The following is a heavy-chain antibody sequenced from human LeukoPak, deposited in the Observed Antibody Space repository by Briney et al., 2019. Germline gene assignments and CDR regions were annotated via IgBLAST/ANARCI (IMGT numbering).Heavy chain of an antibody. CDR3: ARGPHWDPHFDY. D-gene: IGHD7-27*01. Sequence: GASVKVSCKASGYTFTSYYMHWVGQAPGQGLEWMGWINPNSGGTNYAKRFLGRVTMTRETSISTAYMELRRRRSDDTAVYYCARGPHWDPHFDYWGQGTLVTVSS. CDR2: INPNSGGT. J-gene: IGHJ4*02. V-gene: IGHV1-2*02. CDR1: GYTFTSYY.